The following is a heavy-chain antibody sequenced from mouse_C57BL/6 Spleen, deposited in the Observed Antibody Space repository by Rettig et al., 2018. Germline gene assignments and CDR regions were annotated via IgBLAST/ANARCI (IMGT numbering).Heavy chain of an antibody. Sequence: KSKATLTVDKSSSTAYMQLSSLTSEDSAVYYCARLLWNWYFDVWGTGTTVTVSS. J-gene: IGHJ1*03. CDR3: ARLLWNWYFDV. V-gene: IGHV1-53*01. D-gene: IGHD1-1*02.